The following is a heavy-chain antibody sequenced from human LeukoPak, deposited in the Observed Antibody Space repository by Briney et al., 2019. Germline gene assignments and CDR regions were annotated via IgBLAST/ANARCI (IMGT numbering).Heavy chain of an antibody. CDR3: TTDLGAAASDFDY. CDR1: GFTFSNAW. Sequence: PGGSLRLSCAASGFTFSNAWMSWVRQAPGKGLEWVGRIKSKTDGGTTDYAAPVKGRFTISRDDSKNTLYLQMNSLKTEDTAVYYCTTDLGAAASDFDYWGQGTLVTVSS. V-gene: IGHV3-15*01. J-gene: IGHJ4*02. CDR2: IKSKTDGGTT. D-gene: IGHD6-13*01.